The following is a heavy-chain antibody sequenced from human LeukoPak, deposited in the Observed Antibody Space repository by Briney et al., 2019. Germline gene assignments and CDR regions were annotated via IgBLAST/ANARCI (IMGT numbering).Heavy chain of an antibody. J-gene: IGHJ3*02. CDR1: GGSISSSSYY. Sequence: PSETLSLTCTVSGGSISSSSYYWGWIRQPPGKGLEWIGSIYYSGGTYYNPSLKSRVTISVDTSKNQFSLKLSSVTAADTAVYYCARQRYDFWSGYYTGVDAFDIWGQGTMVTVSS. D-gene: IGHD3-3*01. V-gene: IGHV4-39*01. CDR2: IYYSGGT. CDR3: ARQRYDFWSGYYTGVDAFDI.